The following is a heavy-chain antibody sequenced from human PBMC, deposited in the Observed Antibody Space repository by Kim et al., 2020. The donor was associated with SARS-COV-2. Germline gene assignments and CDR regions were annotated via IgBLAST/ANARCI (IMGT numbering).Heavy chain of an antibody. CDR1: GYSFTSYW. D-gene: IGHD2-2*01. CDR3: ARHIPSDIVVVPAAEGGAFDI. Sequence: GESLKISCKGSGYSFTSYWIGWVRQMPGKGLEWMGIIYPGDSDTRYSPSFQGQVTISADKSISTAYLQWSSLKASDTAMYYCARHIPSDIVVVPAAEGGAFDIWGQGTMVTVSS. J-gene: IGHJ3*02. CDR2: IYPGDSDT. V-gene: IGHV5-51*01.